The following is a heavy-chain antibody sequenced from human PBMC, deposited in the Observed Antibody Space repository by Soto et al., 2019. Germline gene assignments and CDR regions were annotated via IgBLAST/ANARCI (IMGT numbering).Heavy chain of an antibody. V-gene: IGHV1-69*01. D-gene: IGHD3-3*01. J-gene: IGHJ5*02. CDR1: GGTFSSYA. Sequence: QVQLVQSGAEVKKPGSSVKVSCKASGGTFSSYAISWVRQAPGHGLEWMGGIIPIFGTANYAQNFQGRVHITADESKGTAYMELRSLRSEDTAVDYCARDRITIFGVVIMSRGWFDPWGQGTLVTVSS. CDR2: IIPIFGTA. CDR3: ARDRITIFGVVIMSRGWFDP.